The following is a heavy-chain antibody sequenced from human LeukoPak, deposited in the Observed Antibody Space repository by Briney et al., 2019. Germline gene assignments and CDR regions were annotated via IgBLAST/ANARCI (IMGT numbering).Heavy chain of an antibody. J-gene: IGHJ4*02. D-gene: IGHD1-14*01. V-gene: IGHV3-23*01. CDR3: AKGSRNSRPYYFDF. CDR2: ITGSGDDT. Sequence: GGSLRLSCSASGFAFNNYAMSWVRQPPGKGLEWVSAITGSGDDTYHADSVKGRFTISRDNSRNTLYLQMNSLRAEDMAIYYCAKGSRNSRPYYFDFWGQGTLVTVSS. CDR1: GFAFNNYA.